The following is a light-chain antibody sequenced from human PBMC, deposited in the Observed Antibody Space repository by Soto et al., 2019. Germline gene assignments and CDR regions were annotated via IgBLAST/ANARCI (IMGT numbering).Light chain of an antibody. Sequence: EIVLTQSPATLSLCPGERATLSCRASQSVSSYLAWYQQKPGQAPRLLIYDASNRATGIPARFSGSGSGTDFTLTISSLEPEDFAVYYCQQRSNSWTFGQGTKVEIK. J-gene: IGKJ1*01. CDR2: DAS. V-gene: IGKV3-11*01. CDR3: QQRSNSWT. CDR1: QSVSSY.